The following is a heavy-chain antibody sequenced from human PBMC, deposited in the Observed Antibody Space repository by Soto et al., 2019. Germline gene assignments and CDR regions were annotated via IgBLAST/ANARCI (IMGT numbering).Heavy chain of an antibody. D-gene: IGHD2-2*01. J-gene: IGHJ5*02. CDR3: ARDCSSTSCYLPFDP. CDR2: INAGNGNT. Sequence: GASVKVSCTASGYTFTIYAMHWVRQAPGQRLEWMGWINAGNGNTKYSQKFQGRVTITRDTSASTAYMELSSLRSEDTAVYYCARDCSSTSCYLPFDPWGQGTLVTVSS. V-gene: IGHV1-3*01. CDR1: GYTFTIYA.